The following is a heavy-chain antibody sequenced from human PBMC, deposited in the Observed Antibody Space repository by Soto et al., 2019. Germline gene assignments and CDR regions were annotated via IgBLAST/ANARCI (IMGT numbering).Heavy chain of an antibody. V-gene: IGHV3-23*01. CDR1: GFSFSSYA. Sequence: EVQLLESGGGLVQPGGSLRLSCAASGFSFSSYAMSWVRQAPGQGLDWVSTISLGSVNTYYADSVKGRFTISRDNSKNTLDLQMNSLRAEDTAVYYCAKALVGAALFDYWGQGTLVTVSS. CDR2: ISLGSVNT. D-gene: IGHD1-26*01. J-gene: IGHJ4*02. CDR3: AKALVGAALFDY.